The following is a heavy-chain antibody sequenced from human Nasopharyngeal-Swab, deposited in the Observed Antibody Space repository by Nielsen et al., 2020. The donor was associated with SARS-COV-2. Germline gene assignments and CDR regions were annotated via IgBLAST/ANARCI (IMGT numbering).Heavy chain of an antibody. Sequence: GESLKISCAASGFTFSSYGMHWVRQAPGKGLEWVAVISYDGSNKYYADSVKGRFTISRDNSKNTLYLQMNSLRAEDTAVYYCAKDATYYDFWSGLFDYWGQGTLATVSS. V-gene: IGHV3-30*18. CDR2: ISYDGSNK. CDR3: AKDATYYDFWSGLFDY. D-gene: IGHD3-3*01. CDR1: GFTFSSYG. J-gene: IGHJ4*02.